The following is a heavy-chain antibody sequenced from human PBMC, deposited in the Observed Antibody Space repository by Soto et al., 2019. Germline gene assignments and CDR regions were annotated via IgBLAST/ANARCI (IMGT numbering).Heavy chain of an antibody. CDR1: GFTFSDAW. J-gene: IGHJ4*02. V-gene: IGHV3-15*01. CDR2: IKSKAHGGAT. Sequence: GGSLRLSCAASGFTFSDAWMSWVRQPPGKGLEWVGRIKSKAHGGATDFAAPVKGRFSISGDDSKNTLYLQMNNLKTEDTAVYFCTTDNMFGASYPQLNYWGQGTRVTVSS. D-gene: IGHD3-16*02. CDR3: TTDNMFGASYPQLNY.